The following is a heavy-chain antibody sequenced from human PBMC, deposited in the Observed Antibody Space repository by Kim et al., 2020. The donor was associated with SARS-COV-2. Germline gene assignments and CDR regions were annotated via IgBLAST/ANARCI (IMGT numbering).Heavy chain of an antibody. CDR1: GGSISSYY. D-gene: IGHD3-10*01. Sequence: SETLSLTCTVSGGSISSYYWSWIRQPPGKGLEWIGYIYYSGSTNYNPSLKSRVTISVDTSKNQFSLKLNSVTAADTAVYDCGRLSALGVRGVLNWFDPWGQGTLVTVSS. CDR2: IYYSGST. V-gene: IGHV4-59*01. J-gene: IGHJ5*02. CDR3: GRLSALGVRGVLNWFDP.